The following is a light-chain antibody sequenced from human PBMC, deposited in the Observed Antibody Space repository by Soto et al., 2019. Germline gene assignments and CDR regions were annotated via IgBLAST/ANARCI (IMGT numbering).Light chain of an antibody. Sequence: QAVVTQEPSLTVSPGGTVNLTCASSTGAVTGGYYPNWFQRKPGQAPRPLIYSTSNKHSWTPARFSGSLLGGKAALTLSGVQPEDEAEYYCLLYYGGAQLIFGGGTKLTVL. CDR3: LLYYGGAQLI. CDR1: TGAVTGGYY. J-gene: IGLJ2*01. V-gene: IGLV7-43*01. CDR2: STS.